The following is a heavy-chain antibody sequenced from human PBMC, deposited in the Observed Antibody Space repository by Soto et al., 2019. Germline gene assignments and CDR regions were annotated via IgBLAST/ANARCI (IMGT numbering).Heavy chain of an antibody. D-gene: IGHD3-22*01. CDR1: GYTFTSYG. CDR3: ALYYYDSSGYLSVDY. J-gene: IGHJ4*02. Sequence: ASVKVSCKASGYTFTSYGISWVRQAPGQGLEGMGWISAYTGNTSCAQKLQGRVTMTTDTSASTAYMELRSLRSDDTAVYYCALYYYDSSGYLSVDYWGQGTLVTVSS. CDR2: ISAYTGNT. V-gene: IGHV1-18*04.